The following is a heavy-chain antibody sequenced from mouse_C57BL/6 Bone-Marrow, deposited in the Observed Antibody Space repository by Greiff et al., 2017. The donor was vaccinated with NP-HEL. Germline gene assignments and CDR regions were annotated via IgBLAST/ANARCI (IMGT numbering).Heavy chain of an antibody. D-gene: IGHD4-1*01. CDR2: ISDGGSYT. V-gene: IGHV5-4*01. Sequence: DVKLVESGGGLVKPGGSLKLSCAASGFTFSSYAMSWVRQTPEKRLEWVATISDGGSYTYYPDNVKGRFTISRDNAKNNLYLQMSHLKSEDTAMYYCARDRGSWDGFAYWGQGTLVTVSA. CDR3: ARDRGSWDGFAY. J-gene: IGHJ3*01. CDR1: GFTFSSYA.